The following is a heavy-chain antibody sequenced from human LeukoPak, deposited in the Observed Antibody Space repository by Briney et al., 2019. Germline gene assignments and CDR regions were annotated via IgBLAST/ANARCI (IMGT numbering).Heavy chain of an antibody. Sequence: SETLSLTCSVSGGSISGSSYYWGWIRQPPRKGLEWIGSIYYSRSTYYNPSLKSRVTISVDTSKNQFSLKLSSVTAADTAVYYCARHADSGFGQLAFDYWGQGTLVTVSS. CDR2: IYYSRST. V-gene: IGHV4-39*01. CDR1: GGSISGSSYY. J-gene: IGHJ4*02. CDR3: ARHADSGFGQLAFDY. D-gene: IGHD3-10*01.